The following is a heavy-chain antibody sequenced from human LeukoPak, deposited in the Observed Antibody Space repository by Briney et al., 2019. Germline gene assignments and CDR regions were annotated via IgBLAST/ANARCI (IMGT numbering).Heavy chain of an antibody. V-gene: IGHV4-61*01. CDR3: ARGSGGTKDDAFDI. J-gene: IGHJ3*02. Sequence: SQTLSLTCSVSGDSISSGTYYWSWLRQPPGKGLEWIGYIYYSGSTNYNPSLKSRVTISVDTSKNQFSLKLSSVTAADTAVYYCARGSGGTKDDAFDIWGQGTMVTVSS. D-gene: IGHD2-15*01. CDR1: GDSISSGTYY. CDR2: IYYSGST.